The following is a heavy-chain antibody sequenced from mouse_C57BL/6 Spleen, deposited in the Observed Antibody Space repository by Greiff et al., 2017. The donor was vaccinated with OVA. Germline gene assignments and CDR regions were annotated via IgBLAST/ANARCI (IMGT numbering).Heavy chain of an antibody. CDR3: ARSGYSNYGFFAY. CDR2: IYPGDGDT. Sequence: VQLQQSGPELVKPGASVKISCKASGYAFSSSWMNWVKQRPGKGLEWIGRIYPGDGDTNYNGKFKGKATLTADKSSSTAYMQLSSLTSEDSAVYVCARSGYSNYGFFAYWGQGTLVTVSA. CDR1: GYAFSSSW. D-gene: IGHD2-5*01. J-gene: IGHJ3*01. V-gene: IGHV1-82*01.